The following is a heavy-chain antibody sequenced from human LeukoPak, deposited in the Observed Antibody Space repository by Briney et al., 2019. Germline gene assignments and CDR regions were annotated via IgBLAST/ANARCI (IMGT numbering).Heavy chain of an antibody. Sequence: GGSLRLSCAPSGFTLSSYSMNWVRHAPGKGLEWVSSISSSSSYIYYADSVKGRFTISRDNAKNSMYLQMNSVRAEDTAVYYCARDRSAMVTYFDYWGQGTLVTVSS. J-gene: IGHJ4*02. CDR2: ISSSSSYI. CDR1: GFTLSSYS. V-gene: IGHV3-21*01. CDR3: ARDRSAMVTYFDY. D-gene: IGHD5-18*01.